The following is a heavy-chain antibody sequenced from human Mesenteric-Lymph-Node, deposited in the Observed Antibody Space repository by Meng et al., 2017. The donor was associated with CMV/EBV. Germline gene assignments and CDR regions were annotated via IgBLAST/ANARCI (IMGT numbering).Heavy chain of an antibody. Sequence: QLRKWGAGLLKPSETLSLTFSVYGGSFSGYYWSWIRQPPGKGLEWIGEINHSGSTNYNPSLKSRVTISVDTSKNQFSLKLSSVTAADTAVYYCARHQRWLKSEGGFNYWGQGTLVTVSS. D-gene: IGHD4-23*01. V-gene: IGHV4-34*01. CDR3: ARHQRWLKSEGGFNY. J-gene: IGHJ4*02. CDR1: GGSFSGYY. CDR2: INHSGST.